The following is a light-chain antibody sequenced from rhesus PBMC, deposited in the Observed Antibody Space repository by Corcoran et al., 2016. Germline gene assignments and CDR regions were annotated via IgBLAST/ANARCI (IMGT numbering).Light chain of an antibody. J-gene: IGLJ1*01. CDR2: EVS. CDR3: SSYAGSNTYI. V-gene: IGLV2-23*01. Sequence: QAALTQPPSVSGSPGQSVTISCTGTSNDVGGYDYVSWYQQHPGTAPKLMIYEVSKRPSGVSDRFSGSKSGNPASLTISGLQAEDEADYYCSSYAGSNTYIFGAGTRLTVL. CDR1: SNDVGGYDY.